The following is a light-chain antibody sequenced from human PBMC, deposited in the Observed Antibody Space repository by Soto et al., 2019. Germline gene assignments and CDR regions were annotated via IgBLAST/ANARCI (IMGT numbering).Light chain of an antibody. CDR1: QSVSSY. J-gene: IGKJ4*01. Sequence: EIVLTQFPSTLSLPPGDGATLSCRASQSVSSYLAWYQQKRGQAPRLLIYDSSNRATGIPSRFSRSGSGTDFSLIISSLEPEDFAVYYCQQRSVWPLTFGGGTKVDIK. V-gene: IGKV3-11*01. CDR3: QQRSVWPLT. CDR2: DSS.